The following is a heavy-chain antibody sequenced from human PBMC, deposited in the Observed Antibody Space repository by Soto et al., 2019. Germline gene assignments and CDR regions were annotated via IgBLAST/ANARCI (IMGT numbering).Heavy chain of an antibody. CDR3: IHSYDPGLYGMDV. J-gene: IGHJ6*02. V-gene: IGHV3-53*01. CDR2: IYSGGST. CDR1: GFTVSSNY. Sequence: GGSLRLSCAASGFTVSSNYMSWVRQAPGKGLEWVSVIYSGGSTYYADSVKGRFTISRDNSKNTLYLQMNSLRAEDTAVYYCIHSYDPGLYGMDVWGQGTTVTVSS. D-gene: IGHD5-18*01.